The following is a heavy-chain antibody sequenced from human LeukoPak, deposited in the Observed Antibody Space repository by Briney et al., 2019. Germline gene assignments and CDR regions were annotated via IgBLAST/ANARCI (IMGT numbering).Heavy chain of an antibody. CDR3: SRGPTMKMDV. V-gene: IGHV1-69*06. CDR2: IIPIFGTA. Sequence: ASVKVSCKASGGTFSSYAISWVRQAPGQGLEWMGGIIPIFGTANYAQKFQGRVTITADKSTSTAYMELNSLRAEDTAVYYCSRGPTMKMDVWGKGTTVTVSS. J-gene: IGHJ6*04. CDR1: GGTFSSYA. D-gene: IGHD3-22*01.